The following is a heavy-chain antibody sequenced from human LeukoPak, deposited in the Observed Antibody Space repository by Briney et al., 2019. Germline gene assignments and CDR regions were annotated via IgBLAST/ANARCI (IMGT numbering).Heavy chain of an antibody. CDR1: GYTFTGYY. CDR3: ARDIVLMVYAIYSWFDP. V-gene: IGHV1-2*02. Sequence: ASVKVSCKASGYTFTGYYMHWVRQAPGQGLEWMGWINPNSGGTNYAQKFQGRVTMTRDTSISTAYMELGRLRSDDTAVYYCARDIVLMVYAIYSWFDPWGQGTLVTVSS. D-gene: IGHD2-8*01. J-gene: IGHJ5*02. CDR2: INPNSGGT.